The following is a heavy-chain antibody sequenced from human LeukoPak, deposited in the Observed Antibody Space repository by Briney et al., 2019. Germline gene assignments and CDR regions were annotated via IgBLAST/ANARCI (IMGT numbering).Heavy chain of an antibody. D-gene: IGHD3-22*01. CDR3: ARGPRITMIVVVIPQLGFDP. J-gene: IGHJ5*02. Sequence: ASVKVSCKASGYTFTGYYMHWVRQAPGQGLEWMGWINPNSGGTNYAQKFQGRVTMTRDTSISTAYMELSRLRSDDTAVYYCARGPRITMIVVVIPQLGFDPWGQGTLVTVSS. V-gene: IGHV1-2*02. CDR1: GYTFTGYY. CDR2: INPNSGGT.